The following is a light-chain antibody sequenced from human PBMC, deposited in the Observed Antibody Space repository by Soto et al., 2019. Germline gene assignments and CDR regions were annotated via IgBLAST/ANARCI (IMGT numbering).Light chain of an antibody. Sequence: DIVLTQSPATLSLSPWARATLSCRASQSVSSYLAWYQQKPGQAPRLLIYDASNRATGIPARFSGSGSGTDFTLTISSLEPEDFAVYYCQQRSNWPPLFGGGTKVDI. CDR3: QQRSNWPPL. V-gene: IGKV3-11*01. CDR2: DAS. J-gene: IGKJ4*01. CDR1: QSVSSY.